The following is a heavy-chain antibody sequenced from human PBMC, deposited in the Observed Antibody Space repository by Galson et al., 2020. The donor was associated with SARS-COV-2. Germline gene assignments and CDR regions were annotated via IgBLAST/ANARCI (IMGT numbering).Heavy chain of an antibody. CDR3: ARYGSDPLAFGS. CDR1: GGSINSGDYY. J-gene: IGHJ4*02. CDR2: IYYSGST. Sequence: SETLSLTCTVSGGSINSGDYYWSWVRQHPEKGLEWIGYIYYSGSTYYNPSLKSRVTISVDTSNNQFSLRLSSVTAADTALYYCARYGSDPLAFGSWGQGTLVTVSS. V-gene: IGHV4-31*03. D-gene: IGHD4-17*01.